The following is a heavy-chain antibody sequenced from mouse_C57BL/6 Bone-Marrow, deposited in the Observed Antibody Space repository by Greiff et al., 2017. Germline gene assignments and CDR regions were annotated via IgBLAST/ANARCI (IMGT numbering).Heavy chain of an antibody. D-gene: IGHD2-3*01. CDR2: INPYNGDT. CDR3: ARYDGYPAWFAY. CDR1: GYSFTGYF. V-gene: IGHV1-20*01. J-gene: IGHJ3*01. Sequence: EVQLQQSGPELVKPGDSVKISCKASGYSFTGYFMNWVMQSHGKSLEWIGRINPYNGDTFYNQKFKGKATLTVDKSSSTAHMELRSLTSEDSAVYYWARYDGYPAWFAYWGQGTLVTVSA.